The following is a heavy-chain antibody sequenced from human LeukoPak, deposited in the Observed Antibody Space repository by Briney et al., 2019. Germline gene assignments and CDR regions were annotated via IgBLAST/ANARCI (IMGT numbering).Heavy chain of an antibody. CDR3: AKDGRGWTFFGDIEY. CDR2: ISNDGDSE. Sequence: GGSLRLSCAASGFTFSLYGMHWVRQAPGKGLEWVALISNDGDSEYYIDSVKGRFTISRDNAKDTLYLQMNSLRGEDTAVYYCAKDGRGWTFFGDIEYWGQGTLVAVSS. CDR1: GFTFSLYG. J-gene: IGHJ4*02. V-gene: IGHV3-30*18. D-gene: IGHD6-19*01.